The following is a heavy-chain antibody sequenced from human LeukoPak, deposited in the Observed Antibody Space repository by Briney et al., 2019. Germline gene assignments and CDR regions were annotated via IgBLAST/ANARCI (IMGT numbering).Heavy chain of an antibody. CDR1: GFTFSSYW. CDR2: INSDGSST. Sequence: PGGSLRLSCVASGFTFSSYWMHWVRQVPGKGLVWVSRINSDGSSTSYADSVKDRFTIFRDNAKNTLYLQMNTLRVEDTAVYYCTRDLMDYDVSTGLHHYYMDVWGQGTTVTVSS. CDR3: TRDLMDYDVSTGLHHYYMDV. D-gene: IGHD3-9*01. J-gene: IGHJ6*02. V-gene: IGHV3-74*01.